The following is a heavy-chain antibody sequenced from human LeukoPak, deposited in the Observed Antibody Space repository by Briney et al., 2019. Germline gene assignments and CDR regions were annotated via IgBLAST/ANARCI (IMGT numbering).Heavy chain of an antibody. CDR3: AKDDRYSGYAGYFDY. V-gene: IGHV3-23*01. D-gene: IGHD5-12*01. Sequence: PGGSLRLSCAASGFTFSSYAMGWVRQAPGKGLEWVSAISGSGGSTYYADSVKGRFTISRDNSKNTLYLQMNSLRAEDTAVYYCAKDDRYSGYAGYFDYWGQGTLVTVSS. CDR2: ISGSGGST. CDR1: GFTFSSYA. J-gene: IGHJ4*02.